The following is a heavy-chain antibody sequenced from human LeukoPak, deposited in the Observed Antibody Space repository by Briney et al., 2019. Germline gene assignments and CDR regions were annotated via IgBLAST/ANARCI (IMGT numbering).Heavy chain of an antibody. V-gene: IGHV3-30-3*01. Sequence: AGGSLRLSCAASGFSFSDYAMHWVRQAPGKGLEWVAVVSYDRSNKYHADSVKGRFTISRDNSKNTLYLQMDSLRTDDTAVYYCARPYSSGWYDAFDIWGQGTMVTVSS. CDR3: ARPYSSGWYDAFDI. CDR1: GFSFSDYA. J-gene: IGHJ3*02. D-gene: IGHD6-19*01. CDR2: VSYDRSNK.